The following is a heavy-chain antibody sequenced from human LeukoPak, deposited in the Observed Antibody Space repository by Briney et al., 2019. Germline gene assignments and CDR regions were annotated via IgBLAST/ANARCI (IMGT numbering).Heavy chain of an antibody. D-gene: IGHD3-16*02. CDR1: GFTFSSHC. J-gene: IGHJ4*02. CDR3: ARGTAGGVINWGIDY. V-gene: IGHV3-7*01. CDR2: IKQDGSEE. Sequence: GGSLRLSCAASGFTFSSHCMNWARQAPGKGLEWVANIKQDGSEEYYVDSVKGRFTISRDNAKNSLYLQMNSLRAEDTAVYYWARGTAGGVINWGIDYWGQGTLVTVSS.